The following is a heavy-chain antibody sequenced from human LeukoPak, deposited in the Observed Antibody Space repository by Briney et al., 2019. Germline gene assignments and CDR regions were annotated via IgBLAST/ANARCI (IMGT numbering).Heavy chain of an antibody. J-gene: IGHJ4*02. V-gene: IGHV3-48*01. CDR1: GFTFSSNT. CDR2: TSSSRGTI. D-gene: IGHD4-17*01. CDR3: ARDLDYAFDY. Sequence: PGGSLRLSCAASGFTFSSNTMNWVRQAPGKGLEWVSYTSSSRGTIYYADSVKGRFTISRDNAKNSLYLQMNSLRAEDTAVYYRARDLDYAFDYWGQGTLVTVSS.